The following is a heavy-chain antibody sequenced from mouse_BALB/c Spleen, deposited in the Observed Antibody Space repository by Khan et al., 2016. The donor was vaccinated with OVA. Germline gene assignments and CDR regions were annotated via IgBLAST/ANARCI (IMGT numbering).Heavy chain of an antibody. V-gene: IGHV3-2*02. J-gene: IGHJ1*01. CDR2: ISYSGST. Sequence: EVKLEESGPGLVKPSQSLSLTCTVTGYSITSDYAWNWVRQFPGNKLEWMGYISYSGSTSCNPSLKGRISITRDTSKNQFFLQLNSVTTEDTATYYCARRAYYGNWYFDVWGAGTTVTVSS. D-gene: IGHD2-1*01. CDR3: ARRAYYGNWYFDV. CDR1: GYSITSDYA.